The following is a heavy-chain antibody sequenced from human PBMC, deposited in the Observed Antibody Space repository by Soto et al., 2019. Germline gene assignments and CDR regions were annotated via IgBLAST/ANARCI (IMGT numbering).Heavy chain of an antibody. D-gene: IGHD1-26*01. CDR3: AREVGATLDGFDP. CDR1: GGTFTTYA. V-gene: IGHV1-69*01. CDR2: IIPISGTA. Sequence: QVQLVQSGAEVKKPGSSVTVSCTASGGTFTTYAITWVRQAPGQGLEWMGGIIPISGTANYAQKFQGRVTITADESTSTASMHMSSLRSDDTAVYYCAREVGATLDGFDPWGQGTLVTVSS. J-gene: IGHJ5*02.